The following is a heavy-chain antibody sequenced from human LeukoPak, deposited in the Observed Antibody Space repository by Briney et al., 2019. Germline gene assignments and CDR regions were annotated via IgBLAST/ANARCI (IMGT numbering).Heavy chain of an antibody. CDR2: ISAYNGNT. V-gene: IGHV1-18*01. CDR3: ARDHRFGGVFSSGSDY. D-gene: IGHD3-16*01. Sequence: ASVKVSCKASSYSFTSYGFSWVRQAPGQGLEWMGWISAYNGNTKYAQKLQGRVTMTTDTSTSTAYMELRSLRSDDTAVYYCARDHRFGGVFSSGSDYWGQGTLVTVSS. J-gene: IGHJ4*02. CDR1: SYSFTSYG.